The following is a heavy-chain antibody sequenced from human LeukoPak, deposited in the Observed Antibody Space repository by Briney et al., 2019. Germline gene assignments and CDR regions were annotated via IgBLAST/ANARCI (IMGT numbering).Heavy chain of an antibody. D-gene: IGHD6-13*01. J-gene: IGHJ4*02. CDR2: ISSSSSTI. Sequence: GGSLRLSCAASGFTFSSYSMNWVRQAAGKGLEWVSYISSSSSTIYYADSVKGRFTISRDNAKNSLYLQMNSLRAEDTAVYYCARAYSSSWYKPLHYWGQGTLVTVSS. CDR3: ARAYSSSWYKPLHY. CDR1: GFTFSSYS. V-gene: IGHV3-48*01.